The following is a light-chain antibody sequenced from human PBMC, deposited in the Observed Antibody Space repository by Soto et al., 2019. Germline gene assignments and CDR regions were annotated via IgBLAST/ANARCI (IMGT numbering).Light chain of an antibody. CDR1: QSVSNY. CDR3: QQSYSTPIT. V-gene: IGKV1-39*01. Sequence: DIQMTQSPSSLSASVGDRVTNTCRASQSVSNYLNWYQQKPGKAPKFLIYAASTLQSGVPSRFSGSGSGTDFTLTISSLQPEDFATYYCQQSYSTPITFGPGTRLEIK. CDR2: AAS. J-gene: IGKJ5*01.